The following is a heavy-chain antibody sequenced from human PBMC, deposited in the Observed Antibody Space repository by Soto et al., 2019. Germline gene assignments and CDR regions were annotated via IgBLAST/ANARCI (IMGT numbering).Heavy chain of an antibody. Sequence: GGSLRLSCAGFGFTVSGNNMNWVRQAPGKGLEWVSAMYSGGTTYYADSVKGRFTITRDNAKNSLFLQMNTLRAEDTAVYYCARVQRGQLLSSFADAFDIWGQGTMVPVSS. CDR3: ARVQRGQLLSSFADAFDI. J-gene: IGHJ3*02. CDR1: GFTVSGNN. D-gene: IGHD2-2*01. CDR2: MYSGGTT. V-gene: IGHV3-66*01.